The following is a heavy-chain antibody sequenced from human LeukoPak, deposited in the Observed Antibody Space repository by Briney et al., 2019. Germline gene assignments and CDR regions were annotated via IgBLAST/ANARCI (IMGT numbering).Heavy chain of an antibody. V-gene: IGHV3-64*04. D-gene: IGHD6-13*01. CDR3: ARHIAAAGTSPFDY. J-gene: IGHJ4*02. CDR1: GFTFSSYA. CDR2: ISSNGGST. Sequence: GGSLRLSCSASGFTFSSYAMHWVRQAPGKGLEYVSAISSNGGSTYYADSVKGRFTISRDNSKNTLYLQMNSLRAEDTAVYYCARHIAAAGTSPFDYWGQGTLVTVSS.